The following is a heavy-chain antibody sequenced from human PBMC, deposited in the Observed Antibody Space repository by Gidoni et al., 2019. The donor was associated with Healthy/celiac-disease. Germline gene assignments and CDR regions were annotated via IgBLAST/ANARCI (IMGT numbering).Heavy chain of an antibody. J-gene: IGHJ6*02. D-gene: IGHD3-3*01. V-gene: IGHV4-59*01. CDR1: GGSISSYY. Sequence: QVQLQESGPGLVKPSETLSLTCTVSGGSISSYYWSWIRQPPGKGLEWIGYIYYSGSTNYNPSLKSRVTISVDTSKNQFSLKLSSVTAADTAVYYCARDGPYYDFWSGYSYGMDVWGQGTTVTVSS. CDR3: ARDGPYYDFWSGYSYGMDV. CDR2: IYYSGST.